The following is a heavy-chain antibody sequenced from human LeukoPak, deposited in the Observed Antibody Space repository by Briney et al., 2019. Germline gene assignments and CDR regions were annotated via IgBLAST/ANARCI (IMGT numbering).Heavy chain of an antibody. CDR1: GYTFSNFW. Sequence: PGKSLKISCKGSGYTFSNFWIAWVRQMPGKGLEWMGSIYPGDSDTRYSPSFQGQVTISADKSLATASLLWSSVKASDTAMYFCARLSDTTSWGQGTLVTVSS. CDR3: ARLSDTTS. J-gene: IGHJ5*02. D-gene: IGHD5-18*01. CDR2: IYPGDSDT. V-gene: IGHV5-51*01.